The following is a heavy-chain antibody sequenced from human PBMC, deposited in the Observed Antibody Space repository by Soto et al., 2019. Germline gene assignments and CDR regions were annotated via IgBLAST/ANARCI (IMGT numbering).Heavy chain of an antibody. J-gene: IGHJ6*02. CDR2: IKSKTDGGTT. D-gene: IGHD3-22*01. CDR3: TTDYYDSSGYYYYYYGMDV. CDR1: GFTFSNAW. V-gene: IGHV3-15*07. Sequence: GGSLRLSCAASGFTFSNAWMNWVRQAPGKGLEWVGRIKSKTDGGTTDYAAPVKGRFTISRDDSKNTLYLQMNSLKTEDTAVYYCTTDYYDSSGYYYYYYGMDVWGQGTTVTSP.